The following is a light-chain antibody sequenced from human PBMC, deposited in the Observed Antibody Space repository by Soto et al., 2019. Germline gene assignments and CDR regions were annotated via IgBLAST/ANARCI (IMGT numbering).Light chain of an antibody. J-gene: IGKJ1*01. CDR2: AAS. V-gene: IGKV1-39*01. Sequence: DIQLTQSPSSLSASVGDRVTLTCLASQTINSYLNWYKQKLGKAPKLLSYAASSLQRGVPSRFSGSGSGTDFTLTISGLKPEDFATYYCQHSYRTPQTFGQGTKVDIK. CDR3: QHSYRTPQT. CDR1: QTINSY.